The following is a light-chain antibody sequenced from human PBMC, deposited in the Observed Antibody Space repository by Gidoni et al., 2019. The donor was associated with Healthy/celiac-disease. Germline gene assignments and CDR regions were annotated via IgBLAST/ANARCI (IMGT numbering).Light chain of an antibody. CDR1: QDISNY. CDR3: QQYDNLPLT. Sequence: DIQLTHSPSSLSAPVGDRVTITCQASQDISNYLNWYQQKPGKAPKHLIYDASNLETGAPSSFSGSGSGTDFTFTISSLQPEDIATYYCQQYDNLPLTFGGGTKVEIK. CDR2: DAS. V-gene: IGKV1-33*01. J-gene: IGKJ4*01.